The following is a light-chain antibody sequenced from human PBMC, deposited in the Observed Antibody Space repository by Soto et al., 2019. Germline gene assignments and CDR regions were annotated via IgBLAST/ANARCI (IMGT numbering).Light chain of an antibody. Sequence: ETVLTHSPGTLSLSPCERATLSSSASQSVSSSSLAWYQQRPGQAPRLLIYGASSRATGIPDRFSGSGSGTDFTLTISRLEPEDFAVYYCQQYGSSPITFGQGTRLEIK. CDR2: GAS. CDR1: QSVSSSS. J-gene: IGKJ5*01. CDR3: QQYGSSPIT. V-gene: IGKV3-20*01.